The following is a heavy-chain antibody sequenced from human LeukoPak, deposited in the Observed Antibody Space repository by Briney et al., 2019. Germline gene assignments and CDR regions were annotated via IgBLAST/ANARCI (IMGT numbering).Heavy chain of an antibody. CDR2: ISGSGGST. Sequence: GGSLRLSCAASGFTFSSYAMSWVRQAPGKGLEWVSAISGSGGSTYYADSVKGRFTISRDNSKNTLYLQMNSLRAEDTAVYYSAKDHTAGLTTVTLGHWGQGTLVTVSS. V-gene: IGHV3-23*01. CDR1: GFTFSSYA. CDR3: AKDHTAGLTTVTLGH. D-gene: IGHD4-17*01. J-gene: IGHJ4*02.